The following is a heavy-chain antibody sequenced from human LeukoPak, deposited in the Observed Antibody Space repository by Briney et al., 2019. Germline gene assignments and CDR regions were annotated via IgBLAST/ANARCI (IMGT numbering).Heavy chain of an antibody. V-gene: IGHV4-59*01. CDR2: IYYSGST. CDR3: ARDPSRFGELWGYYYYGMDV. Sequence: SETLSLTCTVSGGSISSYYWSWIRQPPGKGLEWIGYIYYSGSTNYNPSLKSRVTISVDTSKNQFSLKLSSVTAADTAVYYCARDPSRFGELWGYYYYGMDVWGQGTTVTVSS. J-gene: IGHJ6*02. CDR1: GGSISSYY. D-gene: IGHD3-10*01.